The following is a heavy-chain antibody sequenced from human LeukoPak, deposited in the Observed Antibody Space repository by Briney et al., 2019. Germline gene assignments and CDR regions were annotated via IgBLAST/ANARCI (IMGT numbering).Heavy chain of an antibody. Sequence: SETLSLTCTVSGGSISSYYWSWIRQPAGKGLEWIGRIYTSGGTNYNPSLKSRVTMSVDTSKNQFSLKLSSVTAADTAVYYCARDSYGDTANWFDPWGQGTLVTVSS. CDR1: GGSISSYY. CDR2: IYTSGGT. V-gene: IGHV4-4*07. D-gene: IGHD4-17*01. CDR3: ARDSYGDTANWFDP. J-gene: IGHJ5*02.